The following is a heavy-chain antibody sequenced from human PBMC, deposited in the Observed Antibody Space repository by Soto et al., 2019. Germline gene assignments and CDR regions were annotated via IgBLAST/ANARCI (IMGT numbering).Heavy chain of an antibody. J-gene: IGHJ6*02. CDR1: GGSFSGYY. V-gene: IGHV4-34*01. CDR2: INHSGST. D-gene: IGHD3-10*01. Sequence: SETLSLTCAVYGGSFSGYYWSWIRQPPGKGLEWIGEINHSGSTNYNPSLKSRVTISVDTSKNQFSLKLSSVTAADTAVYYCARGRRVRGVIPFYYYGMDVWGQGTTVTVSS. CDR3: ARGRRVRGVIPFYYYGMDV.